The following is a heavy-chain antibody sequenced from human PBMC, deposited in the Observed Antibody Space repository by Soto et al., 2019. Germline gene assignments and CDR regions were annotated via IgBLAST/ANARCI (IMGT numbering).Heavy chain of an antibody. CDR2: IYYSGST. CDR1: GGSISSGGSY. J-gene: IGHJ5*02. V-gene: IGHV4-31*03. D-gene: IGHD6-25*01. Sequence: QVQLQESGPGLVKPSQTLSLTCTVSGGSISSGGSYWTWIRQHPGKGLEWIGYIYYSGSTYYNPSLKSRVTISVDTSKNQFSLKLSSVTAADTAVYYCAREAAGILNWFDPWGQGTLVTVSS. CDR3: AREAAGILNWFDP.